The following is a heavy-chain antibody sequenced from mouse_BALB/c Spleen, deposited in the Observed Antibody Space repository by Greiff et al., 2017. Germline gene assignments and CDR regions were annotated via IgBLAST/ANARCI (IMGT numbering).Heavy chain of an antibody. CDR1: GFTFSDYY. CDR3: ARLRGAMDY. J-gene: IGHJ4*01. Sequence: EVQGVESGGGLVKPGGSLKLSCAASGFTFSDYYMYWVRQTPEKRLEWVATISDGGSYTYYPDSVKGRFTISRDNAKNNLYLQMSSLKSEDTAMYYCARLRGAMDYWGQGTSVTVSS. D-gene: IGHD1-1*01. CDR2: ISDGGSYT. V-gene: IGHV5-4*02.